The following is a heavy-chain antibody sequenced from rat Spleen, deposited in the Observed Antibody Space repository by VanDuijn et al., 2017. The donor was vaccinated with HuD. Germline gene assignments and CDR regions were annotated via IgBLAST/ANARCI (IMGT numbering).Heavy chain of an antibody. D-gene: IGHD1-11*01. CDR3: ARSYGGYTQHWFPY. J-gene: IGHJ3*01. CDR2: MWYDGDT. V-gene: IGHV2-34*01. Sequence: QVQLKESGPGLVQPSETLSLTCTVSGFSLTTYSVSWVRQSSGKGPEWLGRMWYDGDTAYNSALKSRLSITRDTSKSQVYLKMSSLQTDDTAIFFCARSYGGYTQHWFPYWGQGTLVTVSS. CDR1: GFSLTTYS.